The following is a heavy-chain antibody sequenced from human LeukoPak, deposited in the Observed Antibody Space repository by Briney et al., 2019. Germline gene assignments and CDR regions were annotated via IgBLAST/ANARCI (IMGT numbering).Heavy chain of an antibody. D-gene: IGHD3-16*01. CDR2: MNQDGSAK. CDR1: GFTFSDSW. V-gene: IGHV3-7*01. J-gene: IGHJ6*02. Sequence: GGSLRLSCAASGFTFSDSWMSWVRQAQGKGLEWVANMNQDGSAKGYVDSVKGRFTISRDNARNSLYLQMSSLRPEDTAVYYCATYTHWVAGDVWGQGTTVTVPS. CDR3: ATYTHWVAGDV.